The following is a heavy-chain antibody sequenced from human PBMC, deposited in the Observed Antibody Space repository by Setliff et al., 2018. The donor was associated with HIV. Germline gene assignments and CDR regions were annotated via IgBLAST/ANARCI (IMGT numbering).Heavy chain of an antibody. CDR1: GASISTHD. D-gene: IGHD2-2*01. CDR2: IDHSGNT. V-gene: IGHV4-34*01. CDR3: ARGVVVVPAARDYYYYLDV. J-gene: IGHJ6*03. Sequence: KASETLSLTCTVSGASISTHDWAWIRQPPGKGLEWIGEIDHSGNTNHNPSPKSRLIISVDMSKNQFSMKVNSVTAADTAVYYCARGVVVVPAARDYYYYLDVWGKGTPVTVSS.